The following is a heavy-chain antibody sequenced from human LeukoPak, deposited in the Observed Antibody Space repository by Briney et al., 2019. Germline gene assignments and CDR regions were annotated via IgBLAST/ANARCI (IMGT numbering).Heavy chain of an antibody. V-gene: IGHV4-34*01. J-gene: IGHJ4*01. D-gene: IGHD5-18*01. CDR2: INHSGST. CDR3: ARVDTAMVRRFDY. CDR1: GGSFSGYY. Sequence: PSETLSLTCAVYGGSFSGYYWSWIRQPPGKGLEWIGEINHSGSTNYNPSLKSRVTISVDTSTNQFSLKLSSVTAADTAVYYCARVDTAMVRRFDYWGHGTLVTVSS.